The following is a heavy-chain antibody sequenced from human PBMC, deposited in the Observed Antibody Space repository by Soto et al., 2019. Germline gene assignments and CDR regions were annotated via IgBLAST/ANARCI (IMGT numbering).Heavy chain of an antibody. Sequence: QVQLVESGGGVVQPGRSLRLSCAASGFTFSSYATHWVRQAPGKGLEWVAVISYDGSNKYYADSVKGRFTISRDNSKNTLYLQMNSLRAEDTAVYYCARDRSKAYCSGGSCPLRGHAFDIWGQGTMVTVSS. D-gene: IGHD2-15*01. V-gene: IGHV3-30-3*01. J-gene: IGHJ3*02. CDR1: GFTFSSYA. CDR2: ISYDGSNK. CDR3: ARDRSKAYCSGGSCPLRGHAFDI.